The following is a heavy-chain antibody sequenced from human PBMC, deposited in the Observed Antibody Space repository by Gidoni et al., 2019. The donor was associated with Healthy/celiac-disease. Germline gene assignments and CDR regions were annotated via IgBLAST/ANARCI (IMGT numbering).Heavy chain of an antibody. D-gene: IGHD1-1*01. Sequence: QVQPVQSGAEVKKPGSSVKVSGKASGGTFSSYAISWVRQAPGQGLEWMGGIIPIFGIANYAQKFQGRVTITADKSTSTAYMELSSLRSEDTAVYYCARDHYGEPGTTPYFDYWGQGTLVTVSS. CDR3: ARDHYGEPGTTPYFDY. V-gene: IGHV1-69*17. CDR1: GGTFSSYA. CDR2: IIPIFGIA. J-gene: IGHJ4*02.